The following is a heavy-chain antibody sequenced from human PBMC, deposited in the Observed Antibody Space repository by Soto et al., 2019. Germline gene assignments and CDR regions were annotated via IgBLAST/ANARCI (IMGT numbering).Heavy chain of an antibody. D-gene: IGHD5-12*01. V-gene: IGHV3-7*01. Sequence: EGQLVESGGTLVQPGGSLRLSCAASGFALSSYWMTWVRQAPGKGLEWVASIKQDESEIYYVDSVKGRFTIARDNAKNSLDLQMNSLRAEDTAVYYCATYSGYVLPMDIWGSGTTVTVSS. J-gene: IGHJ6*03. CDR1: GFALSSYW. CDR3: ATYSGYVLPMDI. CDR2: IKQDESEI.